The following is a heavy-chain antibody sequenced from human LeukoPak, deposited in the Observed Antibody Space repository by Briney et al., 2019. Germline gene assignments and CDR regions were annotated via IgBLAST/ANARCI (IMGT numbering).Heavy chain of an antibody. CDR2: IIPIFGTA. Sequence: WASVKVSCKASGGTFSSYAISWVRQAPGQGLEWMGGIIPIFGTANCAQKFQGRVTITTDESTSTAYMELSSLRSEDTAVYYCASVSIAARHWWFDPWGQGTLVTVSS. CDR3: ASVSIAARHWWFDP. V-gene: IGHV1-69*05. J-gene: IGHJ5*02. CDR1: GGTFSSYA. D-gene: IGHD6-6*01.